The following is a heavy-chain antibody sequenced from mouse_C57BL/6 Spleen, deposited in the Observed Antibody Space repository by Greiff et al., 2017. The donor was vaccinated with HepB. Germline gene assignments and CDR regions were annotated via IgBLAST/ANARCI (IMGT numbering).Heavy chain of an antibody. CDR2: IYPGDGDT. CDR1: GYAFSSSW. D-gene: IGHD2-1*01. V-gene: IGHV1-82*01. CDR3: ARSPSLYYGNYGDAMDY. J-gene: IGHJ4*01. Sequence: QVQLKESGPELVKPGASVKISCKASGYAFSSSWMNWVKQRPGKGLEWIGRIYPGDGDTNYNGKFKGKATLTADKSSSTAYMQLSSLTSEDSAVYFCARSPSLYYGNYGDAMDYWGQGTSVTVSS.